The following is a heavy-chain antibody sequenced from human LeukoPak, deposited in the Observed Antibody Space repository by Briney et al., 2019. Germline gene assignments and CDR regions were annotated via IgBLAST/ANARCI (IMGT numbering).Heavy chain of an antibody. CDR1: GYTFTSYD. V-gene: IGHV1-8*01. J-gene: IGHJ4*02. D-gene: IGHD6-13*01. CDR3: ARGPGWSWYFSYSLGLQFDY. CDR2: MNPNSGNT. Sequence: ASVKVSCKASGYTFTSYDINWVRQATGQGLEWMGWMNPNSGNTGYAQKFQGRVTMTRNTSISTAYMELSSLRCADTAVYYCARGPGWSWYFSYSLGLQFDYWGQGTLVTVSS.